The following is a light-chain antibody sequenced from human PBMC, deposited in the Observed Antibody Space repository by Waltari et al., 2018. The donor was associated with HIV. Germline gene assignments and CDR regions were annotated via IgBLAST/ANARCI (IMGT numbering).Light chain of an antibody. J-gene: IGLJ3*02. Sequence: QYALTQPPSVSGAPGQSVTISCRGPSFNIGARFYVHWYHRVPGAAPKLLISGSTNRPSGVPDRFSGSTSGASASLTISELQTEDEGDYFCQSYDNSPSAWVFGTGTTLTVL. V-gene: IGLV1-40*01. CDR3: QSYDNSPSAWV. CDR2: GST. CDR1: SFNIGARFY.